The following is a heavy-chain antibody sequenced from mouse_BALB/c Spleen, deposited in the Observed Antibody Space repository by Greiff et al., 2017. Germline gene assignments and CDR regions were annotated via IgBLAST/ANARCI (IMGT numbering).Heavy chain of an antibody. Sequence: EVHLVESGGGLVKPGGSLKLSCAASGFTFSDYYMYWVRQTPEKRLEWVATISDGGSYTYYPDSVKGRFTISRDNAKNNLYLQMSSLKSEDTAMYYCAREGEYGNSAMDYWGQGTSVTVSS. J-gene: IGHJ4*01. CDR3: AREGEYGNSAMDY. CDR2: ISDGGSYT. V-gene: IGHV5-4*02. D-gene: IGHD2-10*02. CDR1: GFTFSDYY.